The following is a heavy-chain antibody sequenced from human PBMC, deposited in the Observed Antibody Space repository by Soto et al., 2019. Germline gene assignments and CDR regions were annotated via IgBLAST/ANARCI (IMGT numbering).Heavy chain of an antibody. V-gene: IGHV3-30*18. D-gene: IGHD3-10*01. J-gene: IGHJ4*02. CDR1: GFTFSSYG. CDR2: ISYDGSDK. CDR3: AKGIGPRSGSGGDY. Sequence: QVQLVESGGGVVQPGRSLRLSCAASGFTFSSYGMHWVRQAPGKGLEWVAAISYDGSDKYYADSLKGRFTISRDNSKNTLCVEMNSLRLEDTAVYYCAKGIGPRSGSGGDYWGRGTLVTVSS.